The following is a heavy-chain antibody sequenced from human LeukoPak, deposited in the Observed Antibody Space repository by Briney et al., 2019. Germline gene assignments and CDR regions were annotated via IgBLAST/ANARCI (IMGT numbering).Heavy chain of an antibody. CDR2: IYSGGST. D-gene: IGHD5-12*01. J-gene: IGHJ4*02. Sequence: PGGSLRLSCAASGFTVSSNYMSWVRQAPGRGLEWVSVIYSGGSTYYADSVKGRFTISRDNSKNTLYLQMNSLRAEDTAVYYCARVGWLRFLDYWGQGTLVTVSS. V-gene: IGHV3-53*01. CDR1: GFTVSSNY. CDR3: ARVGWLRFLDY.